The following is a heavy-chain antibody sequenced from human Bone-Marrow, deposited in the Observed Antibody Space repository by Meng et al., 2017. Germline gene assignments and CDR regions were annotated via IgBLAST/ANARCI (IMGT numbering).Heavy chain of an antibody. CDR2: IYDSGST. V-gene: IGHV4-39*07. D-gene: IGHD3-22*01. Sequence: SETLSLTCTVSGGSISSSSYYWGWIRQPPGKGREGIGSIYDSGSTYDNPSLKSRVTISVDTSKNQFSLKLSSVTAADTAVYYCAREAGDSSGDYRGTYNWFDPWGQGTVDTVSS. CDR1: GGSISSSSYY. J-gene: IGHJ5*02. CDR3: AREAGDSSGDYRGTYNWFDP.